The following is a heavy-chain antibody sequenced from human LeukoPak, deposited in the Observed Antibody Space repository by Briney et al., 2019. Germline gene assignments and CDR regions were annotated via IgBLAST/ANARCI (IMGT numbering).Heavy chain of an antibody. J-gene: IGHJ4*02. Sequence: GGSLRLSCAGSGFTPNNHVMSWVRPAPGKGLEWVSGINGNCASTYYSDSVKGRFTISRDNSKNTLYLQMSGLRAEDTAIYYCAKDQGYSYYYLDYWGQGTLVTVSS. D-gene: IGHD5-18*01. CDR1: GFTPNNHV. CDR3: AKDQGYSYYYLDY. V-gene: IGHV3-23*01. CDR2: INGNCAST.